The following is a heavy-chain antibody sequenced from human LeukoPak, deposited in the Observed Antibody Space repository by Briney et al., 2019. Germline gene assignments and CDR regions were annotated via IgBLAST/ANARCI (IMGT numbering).Heavy chain of an antibody. D-gene: IGHD3-10*01. CDR1: GGSISSYY. J-gene: IGHJ4*02. Sequence: SETLSLTCTVSGGSISSYYWSWIRQPAGKGLEWIGRIYTSGSTNYNPSLKSRVTMSVDTTKNQFSLKLSSVTAADTAVYYCARAPGIRGVTLFDYWGQGTLVTVSS. CDR2: IYTSGST. CDR3: ARAPGIRGVTLFDY. V-gene: IGHV4-4*07.